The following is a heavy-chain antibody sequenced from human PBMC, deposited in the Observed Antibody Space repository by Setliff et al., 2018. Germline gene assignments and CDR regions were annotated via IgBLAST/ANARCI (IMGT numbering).Heavy chain of an antibody. Sequence: SETLSLTCTVSGGSISTYYWSWIRQPPGKGLEWIGEIYHSGITNYNPSLKSRVTISVDKSKNQFSLKLSSVTAADTAVYYCARLPNYVWGSPVDYWGQGTLVTVSS. D-gene: IGHD3-16*01. V-gene: IGHV4-59*08. CDR3: ARLPNYVWGSPVDY. CDR1: GGSISTYY. J-gene: IGHJ4*02. CDR2: IYHSGIT.